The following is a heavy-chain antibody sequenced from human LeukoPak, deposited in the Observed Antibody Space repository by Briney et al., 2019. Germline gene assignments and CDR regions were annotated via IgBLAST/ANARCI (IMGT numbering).Heavy chain of an antibody. V-gene: IGHV3-48*04. J-gene: IGHJ4*02. Sequence: GGSLRLFCAACGFTFSSFSMTWVRHAPGKGLEWVSYISSSSTIYYADSVKVRFTISRDNAKNSLYLQMNSLRAEDTAVYYCATPIYSSGYYDYWGRGTLVTVSS. CDR1: GFTFSSFS. CDR3: ATPIYSSGYYDY. D-gene: IGHD3-22*01. CDR2: ISSSSTI.